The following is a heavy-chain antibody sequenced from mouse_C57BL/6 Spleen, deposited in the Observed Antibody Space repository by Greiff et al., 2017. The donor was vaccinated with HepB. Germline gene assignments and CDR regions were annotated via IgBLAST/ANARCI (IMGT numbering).Heavy chain of an antibody. D-gene: IGHD2-1*01. CDR3: ARGGYYGNYEDYAMDY. CDR2: INYDGSST. CDR1: GFTFSDYY. V-gene: IGHV5-16*01. J-gene: IGHJ4*01. Sequence: VQLVESEGGLVQPGSSMKLSCTASGFTFSDYYMAWVRQVPEKGLEWVANINYDGSSTYYLDSLKSRFILSRDNAKNILYLQMSSLKSEDTATYYCARGGYYGNYEDYAMDYWGQGTSVTVSS.